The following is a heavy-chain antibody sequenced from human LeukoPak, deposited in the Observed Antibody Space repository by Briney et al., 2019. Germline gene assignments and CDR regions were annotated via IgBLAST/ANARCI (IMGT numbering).Heavy chain of an antibody. D-gene: IGHD4-17*01. CDR3: ARDVSYYGDYLGYFDS. Sequence: SETLSLTCTVSGGSISSGGYYWSWIRQPAGKGLEWIGRIYTSGITNYNPSLKSRVTISVDTSKNQFSLKLSSVTAADTAVYYCARDVSYYGDYLGYFDSWGQGILATVSS. J-gene: IGHJ4*02. CDR1: GGSISSGGYY. V-gene: IGHV4-61*02. CDR2: IYTSGIT.